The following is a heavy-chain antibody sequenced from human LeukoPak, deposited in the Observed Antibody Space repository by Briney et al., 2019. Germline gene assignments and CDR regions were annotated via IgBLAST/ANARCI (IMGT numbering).Heavy chain of an antibody. V-gene: IGHV3-48*03. CDR3: TTLGYHLDS. Sequence: PAGSLRLSCAASGFDFGAYEMNWVRQAPGKGLEWVAYFAGSDTTTYYADSVKGRFIISRDNARNSLYLQMNSLRAEDTALYYCTTLGYHLDSWGRGTLVTVSS. D-gene: IGHD3-22*01. CDR2: FAGSDTTT. CDR1: GFDFGAYE. J-gene: IGHJ4*02.